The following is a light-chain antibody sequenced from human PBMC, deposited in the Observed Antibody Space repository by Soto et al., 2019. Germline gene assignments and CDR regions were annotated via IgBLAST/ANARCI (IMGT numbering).Light chain of an antibody. CDR1: QSINNY. Sequence: DIQMTQSPSSLSASVGDRVTITCRASQSINNYLNWYQQKPGKAPKLLIYTASSLQSGVPSRFSGSGSGTEFTLPISGLQPEDFATYYCQQSFTTRPTFGGGTKVEIK. J-gene: IGKJ4*01. CDR2: TAS. CDR3: QQSFTTRPT. V-gene: IGKV1-39*01.